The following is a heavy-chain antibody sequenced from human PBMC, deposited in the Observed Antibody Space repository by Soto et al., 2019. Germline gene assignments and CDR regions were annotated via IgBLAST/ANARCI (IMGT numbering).Heavy chain of an antibody. V-gene: IGHV4-59*01. D-gene: IGHD3-22*01. Sequence: SETLSLSCTVSGGSRSSYYWRWIRQSSGKGLEWIGYIYYSGSTNYSPSLKSRVTISVDTSKNQFSLKLSSVTAADTAVYYCARGLYYYDSSGYHQAFHIWGQVTMVT. CDR3: ARGLYYYDSSGYHQAFHI. CDR1: GGSRSSYY. CDR2: IYYSGST. J-gene: IGHJ3*02.